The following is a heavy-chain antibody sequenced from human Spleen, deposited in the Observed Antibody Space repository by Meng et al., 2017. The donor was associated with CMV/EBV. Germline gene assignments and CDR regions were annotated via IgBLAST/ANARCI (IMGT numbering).Heavy chain of an antibody. J-gene: IGHJ4*02. Sequence: GGSLRLSCAASGFTFSSYSMNWVRQAPGKGLEWVSVIYSGGTTYYVDSVKGRFTISRDNSKNTLYLQMNSLRAEDTAVYYCAREVGATNYFDFWGQGTLVTVSS. V-gene: IGHV3-66*02. CDR3: AREVGATNYFDF. D-gene: IGHD1-26*01. CDR1: GFTFSSYS. CDR2: IYSGGTT.